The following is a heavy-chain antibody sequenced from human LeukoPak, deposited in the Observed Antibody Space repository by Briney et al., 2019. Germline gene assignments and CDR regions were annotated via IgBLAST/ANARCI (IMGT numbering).Heavy chain of an antibody. V-gene: IGHV3-48*01. J-gene: IGHJ4*02. D-gene: IGHD5-24*01. CDR3: ARATRNGYDY. Sequence: AGGSLRLTCVASGFTFRTYGMNWVRQAPGKGPEWVSYISHTSDSILYADSVKGRFTMSRDNAKKSLYLQMNSLRAEDSAVYYCARATRNGYDYWGQGTLVTVSS. CDR1: GFTFRTYG. CDR2: ISHTSDSI.